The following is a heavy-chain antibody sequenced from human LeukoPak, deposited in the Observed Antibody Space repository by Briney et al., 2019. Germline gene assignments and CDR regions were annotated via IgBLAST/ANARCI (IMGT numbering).Heavy chain of an antibody. J-gene: IGHJ4*02. D-gene: IGHD3-22*01. V-gene: IGHV4-4*07. Sequence: SETLSLTCTVSGGSISSYYWSWIRQPAGKGLEWIGRIYTRGSTNYNPSLKSRVTMSVDTSKNQFSLKLSSVTAADMAVYYCAGEGHYYDSSGYYYGGEDYWGQGTLVTVSS. CDR1: GGSISSYY. CDR3: AGEGHYYDSSGYYYGGEDY. CDR2: IYTRGST.